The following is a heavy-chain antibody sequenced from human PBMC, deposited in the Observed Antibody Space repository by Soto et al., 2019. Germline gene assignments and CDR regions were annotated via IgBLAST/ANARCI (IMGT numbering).Heavy chain of an antibody. Sequence: PSETLSLTCAVSGYSISSGYYWGWIRQPPGKGLEWIGSIYHSGSTYYNPSLKSRVTTSVDTSKNQFSLKLSSVTAADTAVYYCARVSDCSGGSCYSDAFDIWGQGTMVTV. CDR2: IYHSGST. J-gene: IGHJ3*02. CDR3: ARVSDCSGGSCYSDAFDI. D-gene: IGHD2-15*01. CDR1: GYSISSGYY. V-gene: IGHV4-38-2*01.